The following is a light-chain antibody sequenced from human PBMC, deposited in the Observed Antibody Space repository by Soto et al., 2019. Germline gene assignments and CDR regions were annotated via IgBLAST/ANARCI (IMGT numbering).Light chain of an antibody. V-gene: IGKV1-27*01. CDR3: QKYNSAPRT. J-gene: IGKJ1*01. CDR2: AAS. Sequence: DIHMNQSPSSLSASVGDRVTITCRASQGISNYLAWYKQKPGKVPKLLIYAASTLQSGVPSRFSGSGSGTDVTLTISSLQPEDVSPYDGQKYNSAPRTVGQGTKVEIK. CDR1: QGISNY.